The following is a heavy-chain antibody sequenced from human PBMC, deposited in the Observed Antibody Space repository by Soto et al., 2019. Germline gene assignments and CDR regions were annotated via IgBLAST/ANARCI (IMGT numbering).Heavy chain of an antibody. J-gene: IGHJ5*02. CDR1: VFTFSNYN. CDR2: ISGTSVYI. V-gene: IGHV3-21*01. CDR3: AREGAIKPFSS. Sequence: GSLRLSCVASVFTFSNYNMNWVRQAPGKGLEWVSHISGTSVYIHYADSVKGRFTISRDNAKNSVYLQMDSLRVEDTAVYYCAREGAIKPFSSWGQGALVTVSS.